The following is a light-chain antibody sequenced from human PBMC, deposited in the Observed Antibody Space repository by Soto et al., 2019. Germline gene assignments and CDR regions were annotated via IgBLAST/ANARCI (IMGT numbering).Light chain of an antibody. CDR3: QQYGSSPRT. V-gene: IGKV3-20*01. J-gene: IGKJ1*01. Sequence: ENVLTQSPGTLSLSPGERATLSCRASQSVSSSYLAWYQQKPGQAPRLLIYDASSSATGIPDRFSGSGSGTDFTLTISRLEPEDFAVYFCQQYGSSPRTFGQGTKVEIK. CDR1: QSVSSSY. CDR2: DAS.